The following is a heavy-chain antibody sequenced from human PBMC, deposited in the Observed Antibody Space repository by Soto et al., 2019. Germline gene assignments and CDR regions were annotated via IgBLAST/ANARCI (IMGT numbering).Heavy chain of an antibody. CDR3: ATEIVAAACVAISACDF. CDR1: GFTFSSFA. CDR2: IDGSGGDT. V-gene: IGHV3-23*01. Sequence: EVQLLESGGGLVQPGGSLRLSCADSGFTFSSFAMGWVPQASGTGLEWVSVIDGSGGDTSFADSVQGRFSISRDNSKNKLYLDMNSLRAEDTARYYCATEIVAAACVAISACDFWGQGTLVTVSA. J-gene: IGHJ4*02. D-gene: IGHD5-12*01.